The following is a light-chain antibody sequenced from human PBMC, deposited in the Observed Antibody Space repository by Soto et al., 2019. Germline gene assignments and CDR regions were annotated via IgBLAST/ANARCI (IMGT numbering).Light chain of an antibody. CDR1: QSISRY. CDR2: DAS. J-gene: IGKJ1*01. Sequence: DIQMTQSPSTLSVSVGDRVTITCRASQSISRYLGWYQQKPGKAPKLLIYDASSLESGVPSRFSGSGSGTEFTLTISSLQVDDFATYYCQQYNSYSSLTFGQGTKVEI. CDR3: QQYNSYSSLT. V-gene: IGKV1-5*01.